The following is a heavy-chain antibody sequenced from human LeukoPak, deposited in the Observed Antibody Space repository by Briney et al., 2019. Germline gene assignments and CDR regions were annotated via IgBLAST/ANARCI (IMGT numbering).Heavy chain of an antibody. CDR1: GGSISSYY. D-gene: IGHD1-26*01. CDR3: ARHLTSRWELPLFDI. J-gene: IGHJ3*02. Sequence: PSETLSLTCTVSGGSISSYYWSWIRQPPGKGLEWIGYIYYSGSTNYNPSLKSRVTISVDTSKSQFSLKLSSVTAADTAVYYCARHLTSRWELPLFDIWGQGTMVTVSS. CDR2: IYYSGST. V-gene: IGHV4-59*08.